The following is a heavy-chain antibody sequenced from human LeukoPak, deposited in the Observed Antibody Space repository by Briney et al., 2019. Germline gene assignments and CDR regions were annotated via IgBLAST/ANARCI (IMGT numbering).Heavy chain of an antibody. CDR1: GYTFTSYG. CDR3: ARERNPEQWLGAFDI. CDR2: ISAYNGNT. V-gene: IGHV1-18*01. J-gene: IGHJ3*02. Sequence: GASVKVSCKASGYTFTSYGISWLRQAPGQGLEWMGWISAYNGNTNYAQKLQGRVTMTTDTSTSTAYMELRSLRSEDTAVYYCARERNPEQWLGAFDIWGQGTMVTVSS. D-gene: IGHD6-19*01.